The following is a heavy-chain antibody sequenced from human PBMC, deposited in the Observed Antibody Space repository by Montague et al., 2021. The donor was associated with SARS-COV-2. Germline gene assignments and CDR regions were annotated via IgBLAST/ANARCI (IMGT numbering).Heavy chain of an antibody. CDR2: ISSSGSTI. D-gene: IGHD3-10*01. V-gene: IGHV3-48*03. CDR3: ARDGRFGELDY. J-gene: IGHJ4*02. CDR1: GFTFRTYE. Sequence: SLRLSFAASGFTFRTYEMNWVRQAPGKGLEWVSYISSSGSTIYYADSVKGRFTISRDNAKNSLYLQMNSLRAEDTAVYCCARDGRFGELDYWGQGTLVTVST.